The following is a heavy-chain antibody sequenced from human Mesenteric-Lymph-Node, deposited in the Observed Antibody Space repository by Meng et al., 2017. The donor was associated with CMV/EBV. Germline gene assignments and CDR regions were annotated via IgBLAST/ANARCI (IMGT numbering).Heavy chain of an antibody. J-gene: IGHJ4*03. CDR3: ARVNYYESFFES. V-gene: IGHV4-59*01. CDR2: IYYGGRT. CDR1: GASMTNYY. Sequence: GSLRLSCAVSGASMTNYYWTWIRQPPGKGLEWIGYIYYGGRTYYNPSLKSRVTISVDTSKSQFSLNLSSVTAADTAVYYCARVNYYESFFESWGQGTLVTVSS. D-gene: IGHD3-16*01.